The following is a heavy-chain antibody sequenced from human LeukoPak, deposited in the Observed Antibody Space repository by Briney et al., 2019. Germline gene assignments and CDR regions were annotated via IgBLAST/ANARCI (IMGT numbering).Heavy chain of an antibody. D-gene: IGHD6-13*01. CDR2: IYYSGST. Sequence: SETLSLTCTVSGGSISSSSYYWGWIRQPPGTGLEWIGSIYYSGSTYYNPSLKSRVTISVDTSKNQFSLKLSSVTAADTAVYYCARVAAADQNWFDPWGQGTLVTVSS. CDR1: GGSISSSSYY. CDR3: ARVAAADQNWFDP. J-gene: IGHJ5*02. V-gene: IGHV4-39*01.